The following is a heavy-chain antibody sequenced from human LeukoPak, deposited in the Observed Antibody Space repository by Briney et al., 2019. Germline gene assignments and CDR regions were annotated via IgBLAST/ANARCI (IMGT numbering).Heavy chain of an antibody. CDR2: IIPIFGTA. J-gene: IGHJ4*02. CDR1: GGTFSSYA. D-gene: IGHD6-13*01. Sequence: SVKVSCKASGGTFSSYAISWVRQAPGQGLEWMGGIIPIFGTANYAQKFQGRVTITTDESTSTAYMELSSLRSEDTAVYYCARDRGSSWYGGSLPFDYWGQGTLVTVSS. CDR3: ARDRGSSWYGGSLPFDY. V-gene: IGHV1-69*05.